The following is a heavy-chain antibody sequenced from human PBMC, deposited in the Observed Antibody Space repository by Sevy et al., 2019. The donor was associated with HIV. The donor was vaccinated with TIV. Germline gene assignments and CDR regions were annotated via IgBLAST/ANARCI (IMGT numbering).Heavy chain of an antibody. CDR1: GYTFTSYG. D-gene: IGHD6-19*01. CDR3: AREPPSYSSGLNPTDY. CDR2: ISAYNGNT. Sequence: ASVKVSCKASGYTFTSYGISWVRQAPGQGLEWMGWISAYNGNTNYAQMLQGRVTMTTDTSTSTAYMELRSLRSDDTAVYYCAREPPSYSSGLNPTDYWGQGTLVTVSS. V-gene: IGHV1-18*01. J-gene: IGHJ4*02.